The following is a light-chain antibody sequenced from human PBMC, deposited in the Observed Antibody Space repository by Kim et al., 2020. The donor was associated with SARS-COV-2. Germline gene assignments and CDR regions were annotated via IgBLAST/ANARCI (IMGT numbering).Light chain of an antibody. J-gene: IGLJ2*01. CDR2: HDN. V-gene: IGLV1-40*01. CDR3: HSYDSSLSAIV. CDR1: NSSLSAGYD. Sequence: RITITCTGSNSSLSAGYDVHWYQHLPGKAPTLLINHDNIRRSAVPDRFSGSNSGTSASLAITGLQAEDEADYYCHSYDSSLSAIVFGGGTKLTVL.